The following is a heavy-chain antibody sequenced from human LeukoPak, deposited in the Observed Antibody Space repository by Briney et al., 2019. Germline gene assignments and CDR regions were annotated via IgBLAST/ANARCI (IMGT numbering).Heavy chain of an antibody. V-gene: IGHV3-21*01. CDR1: GFTFSSYS. Sequence: PGGSLRLSCAASGFTFSSYSMNWVRQAPGKGLEWVSSISSSSSYIYYADSVKGRFTISRDNAKNSLYLQMNSLRAEDTAVYYCAREIGDSGYVLNFDYWGQGTLVTVSS. CDR3: AREIGDSGYVLNFDY. CDR2: ISSSSSYI. J-gene: IGHJ4*02. D-gene: IGHD5-12*01.